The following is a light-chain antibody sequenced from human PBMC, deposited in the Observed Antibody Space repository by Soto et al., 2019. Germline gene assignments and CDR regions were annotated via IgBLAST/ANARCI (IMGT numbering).Light chain of an antibody. CDR3: HYYGGSPT. J-gene: IGKJ5*01. V-gene: IGKV3-20*01. CDR2: DAS. CDR1: QTFVSTY. Sequence: ELVLTQAPGTLALSPGHRATLSCRASQTFVSTYLAWYQQKPGQAPRLLIYDASNRATGIPDRFSGSGSGPDFTLTISRLEPEDFAVYYCHYYGGSPTFGGGTRLEIK.